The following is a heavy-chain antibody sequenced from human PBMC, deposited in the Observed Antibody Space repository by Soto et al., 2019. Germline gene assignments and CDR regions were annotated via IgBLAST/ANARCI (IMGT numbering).Heavy chain of an antibody. Sequence: QVQLQESGPGLVKPSQTLSLTCTVSGGSVNNGDYYWSWIRQPPGKGLEWIGYIYYSGSTYYNPSLKSRVIISVDTSKNFFSLKLSSVTAADTAVYYCAGFSEVVATDINWFDPWGQGTLVTVSS. V-gene: IGHV4-30-4*01. CDR1: GGSVNNGDYY. CDR2: IYYSGST. CDR3: AGFSEVVATDINWFDP. D-gene: IGHD2-15*01. J-gene: IGHJ5*02.